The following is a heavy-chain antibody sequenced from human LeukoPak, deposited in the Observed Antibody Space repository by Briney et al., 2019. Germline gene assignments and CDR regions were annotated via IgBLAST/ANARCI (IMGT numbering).Heavy chain of an antibody. D-gene: IGHD7-27*01. CDR3: ARSGDIYYYYGMDV. CDR2: IYYSGST. V-gene: IGHV4-30-4*01. J-gene: IGHJ6*02. CDR1: GGSISSGDYY. Sequence: SQTLSLTCTVSGGSISSGDYYWSWIRQPPGKGLEWIGYIYYSGSTYYNPSLKSRVTISVDTSKNQFSLKLSSVTAADTAVYYCARSGDIYYYYGMDVWGQGTTVTVSS.